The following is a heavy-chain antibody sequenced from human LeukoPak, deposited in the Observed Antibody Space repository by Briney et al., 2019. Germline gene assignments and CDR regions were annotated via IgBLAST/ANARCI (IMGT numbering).Heavy chain of an antibody. D-gene: IGHD1-14*01. CDR2: INPNSGGT. Sequence: ASVKVSCKASGYTFTGYYMHWVRQAPGQGLEWMGWINPNSGGTNYAQKFQDRVTMTRDTSISTAYMELSRLRSDDTAVYYCARRGTVSYYYYYMDVWGKGTTVTISS. CDR3: ARRGTVSYYYYYMDV. J-gene: IGHJ6*03. V-gene: IGHV1-2*02. CDR1: GYTFTGYY.